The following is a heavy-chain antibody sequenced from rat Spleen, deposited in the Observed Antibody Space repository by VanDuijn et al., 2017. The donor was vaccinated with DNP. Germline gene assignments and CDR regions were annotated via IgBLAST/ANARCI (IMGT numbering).Heavy chain of an antibody. CDR2: IKAKSNDYAT. V-gene: IGHV6-6*01. Sequence: EVQFLESGGGLVQPGNSLKLSCATSGFTFSTAWMYWYRQFPEKRLEWVARIKAKSNDYATDYIQSVKGRFTISRDDSKSSIYLQMNNLKEEDTAIYYCVWRSWEVDYWGQGVMITVSS. CDR1: GFTFSTAW. D-gene: IGHD5-1*01. CDR3: VWRSWEVDY. J-gene: IGHJ2*01.